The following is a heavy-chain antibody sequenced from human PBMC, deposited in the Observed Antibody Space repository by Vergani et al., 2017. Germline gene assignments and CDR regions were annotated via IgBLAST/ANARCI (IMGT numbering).Heavy chain of an antibody. D-gene: IGHD3-22*01. J-gene: IGHJ3*02. CDR2: IVVGSGNT. CDR1: GFTFTSSA. V-gene: IGHV1-58*01. CDR3: AAELGTSYDSSDEAFDI. Sequence: HMQLVQSGPEVTKPGTSVKVSCKASGFTFTSSAVQWVRQARGQRLEWIGWIVVGSGNTNYAQKFQERVTITRDMSTSTAYMELSSLRSEDTAVYYCAAELGTSYDSSDEAFDIWGQGTMVTVSS.